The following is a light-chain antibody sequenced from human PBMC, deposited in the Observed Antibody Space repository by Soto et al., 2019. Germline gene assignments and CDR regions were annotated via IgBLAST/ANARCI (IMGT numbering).Light chain of an antibody. V-gene: IGLV2-14*01. CDR3: SSYSSNSTLYV. CDR2: EVT. Sequence: QSALAQPVSVSGSPGQSITISCSGTSSDVGAYNYVSWYQQHPDKAPKLMIYEVTTRPSGVSDRFSGSKSGNTAALTISGLQAEDEADYHCSSYSSNSTLYVFGTGTKVTAL. J-gene: IGLJ1*01. CDR1: SSDVGAYNY.